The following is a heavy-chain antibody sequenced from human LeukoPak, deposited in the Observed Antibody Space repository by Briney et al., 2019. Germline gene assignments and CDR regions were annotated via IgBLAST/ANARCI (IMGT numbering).Heavy chain of an antibody. Sequence: ASVKVSCKASGYTFTNNYLHWVRQAPGQGLEWMGMIYPRDGSTSYAQNFQGRVTVTRDTSTTTVHMELRGLRSEDTAVYYCARGQEGFDYWGQGTVVTVSS. CDR3: ARGQEGFDY. CDR2: IYPRDGST. V-gene: IGHV1-46*01. CDR1: GYTFTNNY. J-gene: IGHJ4*02.